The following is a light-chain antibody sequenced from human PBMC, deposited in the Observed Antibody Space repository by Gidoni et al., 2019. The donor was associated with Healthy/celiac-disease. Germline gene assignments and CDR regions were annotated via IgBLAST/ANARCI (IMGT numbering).Light chain of an antibody. V-gene: IGKV3-20*01. Sequence: EIVLTTSPGTRSLSPGARATLSCRASQSVISSYLAWYQQKPGQAPRRLIYGASSRATCIPDRFSCSGSGTDFPLTISRLEPEDFAVYYCQPYGSSPGTFGQGTKGESK. J-gene: IGKJ1*01. CDR3: QPYGSSPGT. CDR1: QSVISSY. CDR2: GAS.